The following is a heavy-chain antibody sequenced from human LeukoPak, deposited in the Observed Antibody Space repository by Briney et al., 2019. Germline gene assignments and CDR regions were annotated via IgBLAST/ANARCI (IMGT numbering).Heavy chain of an antibody. D-gene: IGHD3-10*01. V-gene: IGHV4-61*01. J-gene: IGHJ4*02. CDR2: IYYSGST. Sequence: PSETLSLTCTVSGGSVSSGSYYWSWIRQPPGKGLEWIGYIYYSGSTNYNPSLKSRVIISLDTSKNQFSLKLSSVTAADTAVYYCAKEGFGEFDYWGQGTLVTVSS. CDR1: GGSVSSGSYY. CDR3: AKEGFGEFDY.